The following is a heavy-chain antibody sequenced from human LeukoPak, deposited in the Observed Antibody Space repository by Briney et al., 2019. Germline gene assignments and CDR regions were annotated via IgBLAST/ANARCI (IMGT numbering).Heavy chain of an antibody. J-gene: IGHJ4*02. CDR1: GGSISSSSYY. D-gene: IGHD2-2*01. CDR2: IYYSGST. Sequence: SETQSLTCTVSGGSISSSSYYWGWIRQPPGKGLEWIGSIYYSGSTYYNPSLKSRVTISVDTSKNQFSLKLSSVTAADTAVYYCARSRYCSSTSCLDYWGQGTLVTVSS. CDR3: ARSRYCSSTSCLDY. V-gene: IGHV4-39*07.